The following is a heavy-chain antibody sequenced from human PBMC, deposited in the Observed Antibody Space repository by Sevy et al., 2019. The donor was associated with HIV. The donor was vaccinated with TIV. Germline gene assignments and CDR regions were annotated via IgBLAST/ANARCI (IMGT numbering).Heavy chain of an antibody. CDR3: ASFGGGSYSGLPHDY. J-gene: IGHJ4*02. V-gene: IGHV3-30-3*01. CDR2: ISYDGSSK. CDR1: GFTFSSHA. Sequence: GGSLRLSCEASGFTFSSHAMHWVRQAPGKGLEWVAVISYDGSSKYYADSVKGRFTISRDNSKNTLYLQMNSLRAEDMAVKYCASFGGGSYSGLPHDYWGQGTLVTVSS. D-gene: IGHD1-26*01.